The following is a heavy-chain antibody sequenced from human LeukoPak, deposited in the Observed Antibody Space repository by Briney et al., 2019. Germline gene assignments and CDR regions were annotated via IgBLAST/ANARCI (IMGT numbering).Heavy chain of an antibody. D-gene: IGHD6-19*01. Sequence: PGRSLRLSCAASGFIFSSYGMHWVSQAPGKGLEWVAVIWYDGSNKYYADSVKGRFTISRDNSKNTLYLQVNSLRAEDTAVHYCARDELAVAKKGFLDSWGQGTLVTVSS. J-gene: IGHJ4*02. CDR2: IWYDGSNK. CDR3: ARDELAVAKKGFLDS. CDR1: GFIFSSYG. V-gene: IGHV3-33*01.